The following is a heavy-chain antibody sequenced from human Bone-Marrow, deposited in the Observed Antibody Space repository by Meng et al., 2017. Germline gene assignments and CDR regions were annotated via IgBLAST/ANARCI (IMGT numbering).Heavy chain of an antibody. Sequence: GESLKISCAASGFTFSSYAMSWVRQAPGKGLEWVSAISGSGGSTYYADSVKGRFTISRDNSKNTLYLQMNSLRAEDTAVYYCAKRIMVVTQGPDYWGQGTLVTGSS. V-gene: IGHV3-23*01. CDR1: GFTFSSYA. D-gene: IGHD4-23*01. CDR3: AKRIMVVTQGPDY. J-gene: IGHJ4*02. CDR2: ISGSGGST.